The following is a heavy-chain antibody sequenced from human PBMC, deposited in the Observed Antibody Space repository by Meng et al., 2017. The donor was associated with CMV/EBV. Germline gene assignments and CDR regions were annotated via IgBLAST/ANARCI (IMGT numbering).Heavy chain of an antibody. D-gene: IGHD4-11*01. CDR2: IRYDGSNK. Sequence: GESLKISCAASGSTFSSYGMHWVRQAPGKGLEWVAFIRYDGSNKYYADSVKGRFTISRDNSKNTMYLQMNSLRAEDTAVYYCAKASMDYSNYAGYFDYWGQGTLVTVSS. CDR3: AKASMDYSNYAGYFDY. CDR1: GSTFSSYG. V-gene: IGHV3-30*02. J-gene: IGHJ4*02.